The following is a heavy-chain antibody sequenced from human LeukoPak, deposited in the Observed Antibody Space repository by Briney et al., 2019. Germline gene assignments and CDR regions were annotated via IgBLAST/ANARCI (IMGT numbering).Heavy chain of an antibody. Sequence: ASVKVSCKASGYTFTGYYMHWVRQAPGQGLEWMGWINPNSAGTNYAHNFQGRVTMTRDTSTNTAYMDLSSLRSDDTAVYYCARAITTVAPYWGQGTLVTVSS. CDR3: ARAITTVAPY. D-gene: IGHD1/OR15-1a*01. J-gene: IGHJ4*02. CDR2: INPNSAGT. V-gene: IGHV1-2*02. CDR1: GYTFTGYY.